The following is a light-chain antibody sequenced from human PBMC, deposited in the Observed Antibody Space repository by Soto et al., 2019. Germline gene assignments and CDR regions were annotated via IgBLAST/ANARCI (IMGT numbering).Light chain of an antibody. Sequence: DIVMTQSPDSLAVSLGERATINCKSSQSVLYSSNNNNYLAWYQQKPGQPPKLLIYWASTRESGVPDRFSGSGSGTHFTLTISSLQAEDVAVYYCQQYYSTPLTFGGGTKVEIK. CDR3: QQYYSTPLT. V-gene: IGKV4-1*01. CDR1: QSVLYSSNNNNY. J-gene: IGKJ4*01. CDR2: WAS.